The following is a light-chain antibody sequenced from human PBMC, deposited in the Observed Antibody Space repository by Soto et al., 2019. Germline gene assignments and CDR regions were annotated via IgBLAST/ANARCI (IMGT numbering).Light chain of an antibody. J-gene: IGKJ2*01. CDR1: QSIRRW. V-gene: IGKV1-5*01. CDR3: QQYNSYSYT. Sequence: DIQMTQSPSTLSASVGDSVTITCRASQSIRRWLAWYQQKRGKAPKLXIYDASPLESGVPSRFSGSGAGTEFTRTISSLQPDDFATDYCQQYNSYSYTFGQGTRLEIK. CDR2: DAS.